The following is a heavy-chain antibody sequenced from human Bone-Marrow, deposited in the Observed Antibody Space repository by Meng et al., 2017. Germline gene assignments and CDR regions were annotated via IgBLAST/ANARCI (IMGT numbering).Heavy chain of an antibody. D-gene: IGHD2-21*01. J-gene: IGHJ5*02. CDR2: IDPSYSDV. CDR1: GYTFITSS. CDR3: ARLRLSGDPLFKIPYFGP. V-gene: IGHV5-51*01. Sequence: GESLKISCKGSGYTFITSSIAWVRQLPGKGLEWMGIIDPSYSDVRYSPSFQGQVNISVDKSVTPAYLQWSSLRASDTALYYCARLRLSGDPLFKIPYFGPWGQGTLVTVSS.